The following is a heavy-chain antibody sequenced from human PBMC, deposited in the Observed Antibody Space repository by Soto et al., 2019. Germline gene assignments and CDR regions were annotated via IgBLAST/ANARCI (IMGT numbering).Heavy chain of an antibody. J-gene: IGHJ4*02. CDR1: GDSISSSNYY. Sequence: TAETLSLTCTVSGDSISSSNYYWGWIRQPPGKGLEWIGPIYQSRDTYYNPSLKSRVTISVDTCKNKLSLKLTSVTAADPAVYYCARVDSGTSTWMLASWGRGTLVTVP. V-gene: IGHV4-30-4*08. D-gene: IGHD3-22*01. CDR3: ARVDSGTSTWMLAS. CDR2: IYQSRDT.